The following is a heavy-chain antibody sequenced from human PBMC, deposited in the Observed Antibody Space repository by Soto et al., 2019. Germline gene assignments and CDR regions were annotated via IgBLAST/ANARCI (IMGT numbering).Heavy chain of an antibody. D-gene: IGHD4-17*01. J-gene: IGHJ4*02. CDR1: GGSISSGGYY. Sequence: QVQLQESGPGLVKPSQTLSLTCTVSGGSISSGGYYWSWIRQHPGKGLEWIGYIYYSGSTYYNPSLQSRVTLSVDTSKNQFSLKLSSVTAADTAVYYCARSSQSTVTTFAYWGQGTLVTVSS. V-gene: IGHV4-31*03. CDR2: IYYSGST. CDR3: ARSSQSTVTTFAY.